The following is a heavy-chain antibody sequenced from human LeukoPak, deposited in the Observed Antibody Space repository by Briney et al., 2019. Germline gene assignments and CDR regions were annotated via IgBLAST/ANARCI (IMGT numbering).Heavy chain of an antibody. CDR3: ARGRSSGWCGVDY. Sequence: ASVKVSCKASGYTFTSYAISWVRQAPGQGLEWMGWMNPSSGSTGYAQKFQGRVTMTRNTSTSTVYMELSSLRSEDTAVYYCARGRSSGWCGVDYWGQGTLVTVSS. CDR2: MNPSSGST. D-gene: IGHD6-19*01. CDR1: GYTFTSYA. J-gene: IGHJ4*02. V-gene: IGHV1-8*01.